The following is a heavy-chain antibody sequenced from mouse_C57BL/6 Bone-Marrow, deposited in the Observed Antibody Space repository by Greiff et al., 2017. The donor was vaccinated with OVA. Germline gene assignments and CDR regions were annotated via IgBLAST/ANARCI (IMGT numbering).Heavy chain of an antibody. Sequence: QVQLQQSGPGLVAPSQSLSITCTVSGFSLTSYGVSWVRQPPGKGLEWLGVIWGDGSTTYHSALISRLSISKDNSKIQVFLKLNSLQTDDTATYYWAKPLGSSRTDAMDYWGQGTSVTVSS. CDR3: AKPLGSSRTDAMDY. D-gene: IGHD1-1*01. CDR1: GFSLTSYG. V-gene: IGHV2-3*01. CDR2: IWGDGST. J-gene: IGHJ4*01.